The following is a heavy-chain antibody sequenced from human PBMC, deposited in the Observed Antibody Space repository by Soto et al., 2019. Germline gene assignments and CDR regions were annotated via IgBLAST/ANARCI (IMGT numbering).Heavy chain of an antibody. V-gene: IGHV3-21*01. CDR1: GFTFSSYS. Sequence: GGSLRLSCAASGFTFSSYSMNWVRQAPGKGLEWVSSISSSSSYIYYADSVKGRFTISRDNAKNSLYLQMNSLRAEDTAVYYCARAALVVAATNDAFDIWGQGTMVTVS. CDR2: ISSSSSYI. D-gene: IGHD2-15*01. J-gene: IGHJ3*02. CDR3: ARAALVVAATNDAFDI.